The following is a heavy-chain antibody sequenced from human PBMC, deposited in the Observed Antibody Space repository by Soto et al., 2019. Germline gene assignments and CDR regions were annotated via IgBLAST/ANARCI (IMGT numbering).Heavy chain of an antibody. Sequence: GASVKVSCKASGGTFSSYAISWVRQAPGQGLEWMGGIIPIFGTANYAQKFQGRVTITADESTSTAYMELSSLRSEDTAVYYCVRDGYYYDSSGYYSGAFDIWGQGTMVTVSS. CDR2: IIPIFGTA. CDR3: VRDGYYYDSSGYYSGAFDI. CDR1: GGTFSSYA. D-gene: IGHD3-22*01. V-gene: IGHV1-69*13. J-gene: IGHJ3*02.